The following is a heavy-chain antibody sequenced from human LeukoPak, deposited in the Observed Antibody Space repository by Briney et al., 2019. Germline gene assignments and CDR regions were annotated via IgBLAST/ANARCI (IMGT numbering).Heavy chain of an antibody. CDR3: ASAAYGSGSYYT. J-gene: IGHJ1*01. CDR1: GYTFTGYY. D-gene: IGHD3-10*01. CDR2: INPNSGGT. V-gene: IGHV1-2*02. Sequence: ASEKVSCKASGYTFTGYYMHWVRQAPGQGLEWMGWINPNSGGTNYAQKFQGRVTMTRDTSISTAYMELSRLRSDDTAVYYCASAAYGSGSYYTWGQGTLVTVSS.